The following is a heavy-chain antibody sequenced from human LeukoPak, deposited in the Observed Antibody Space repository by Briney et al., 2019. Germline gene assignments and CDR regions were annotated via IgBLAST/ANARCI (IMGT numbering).Heavy chain of an antibody. Sequence: GGSLRLSCAASGFTFSSYWMSWVRQAPGKGLEWVANIKQDGSEKYYVDSVKGRFTISRDNAKNSLYLQMNSLRAEDTAVYYCARGGVPYYYGSGSYPVDPPLSPPFDYWGQGTLVTVSS. D-gene: IGHD3-10*01. CDR1: GFTFSSYW. CDR3: ARGGVPYYYGSGSYPVDPPLSPPFDY. CDR2: IKQDGSEK. V-gene: IGHV3-7*03. J-gene: IGHJ4*02.